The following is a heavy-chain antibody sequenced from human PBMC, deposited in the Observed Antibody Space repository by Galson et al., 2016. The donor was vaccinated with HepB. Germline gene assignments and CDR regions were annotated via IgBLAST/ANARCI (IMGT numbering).Heavy chain of an antibody. V-gene: IGHV3-11*06. CDR3: ARGNYGIFDY. Sequence: SLRLSCAASGFTFGVYYMSWIRQAPGKGLEWVSSISLSTTYTHYADSLKGRFTISRDDARNSLYLQLNGLRAEDSAVYYCARGNYGIFDYWGQGALVTVSS. CDR1: GFTFGVYY. CDR2: ISLSTTYT. D-gene: IGHD1-7*01. J-gene: IGHJ4*02.